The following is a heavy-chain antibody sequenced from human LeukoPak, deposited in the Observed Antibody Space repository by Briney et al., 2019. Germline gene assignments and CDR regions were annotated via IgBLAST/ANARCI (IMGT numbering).Heavy chain of an antibody. Sequence: GGSLRLSCVASGFTFRNYGLHWVRQAPGKGLEWVAVTSYDGSNKYYADSVKGRFTISRDSSKNTLYLQMNSLRAEDTAVYFCAKSTRAVMAMMDVWGKGTTVTVSS. D-gene: IGHD3-16*01. V-gene: IGHV3-30*18. CDR2: TSYDGSNK. CDR1: GFTFRNYG. CDR3: AKSTRAVMAMMDV. J-gene: IGHJ6*04.